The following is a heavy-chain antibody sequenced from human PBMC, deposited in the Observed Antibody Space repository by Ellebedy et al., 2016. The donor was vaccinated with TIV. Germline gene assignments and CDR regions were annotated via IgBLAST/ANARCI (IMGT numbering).Heavy chain of an antibody. V-gene: IGHV4-38-2*02. CDR1: GYSISSGYY. CDR2: IYHSGST. D-gene: IGHD2-15*01. J-gene: IGHJ6*02. Sequence: GSLRLSCTVSGYSISSGYYWGWIRQSPGKGLEWIGNIYHSGSTYYNPSLKSRVTISVDTSKNQFSLKLSSVTAADTAVYYCARDVVVAATSFYYYYGMDVWGQGTTVTVSS. CDR3: ARDVVVAATSFYYYYGMDV.